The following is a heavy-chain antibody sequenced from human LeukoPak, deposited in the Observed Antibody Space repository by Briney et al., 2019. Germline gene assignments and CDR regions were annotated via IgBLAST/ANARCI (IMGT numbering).Heavy chain of an antibody. D-gene: IGHD3-3*01. V-gene: IGHV4-59*01. CDR1: GGSISSYY. J-gene: IGHJ4*02. CDR3: ARGTFWSGYYHDY. Sequence: SEILSLTCTVSGGSISSYYWSWIRQPPGKGLEWIGYIYYSGSTNYNPSLKSRVTISLNTSKTQFSLKLSSVTAADTAVYYCARGTFWSGYYHDYWGQGTLVIVSS. CDR2: IYYSGST.